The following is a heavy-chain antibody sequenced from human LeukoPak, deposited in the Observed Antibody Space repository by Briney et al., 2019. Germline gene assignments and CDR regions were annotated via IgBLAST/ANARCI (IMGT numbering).Heavy chain of an antibody. CDR1: GGSISSADFY. CDR2: IYYSGSA. CDR3: ARGSDYFDY. V-gene: IGHV4-31*11. J-gene: IGHJ4*02. Sequence: SQTLSLTCAVSGGSISSADFYWSWIRQHPGKGLEWIGFIYYSGSAYYNPSLKSRVSISVDTSKNQFSLTLNSVTAADTAVYYCARGSDYFDYRGQGTLVTVSS.